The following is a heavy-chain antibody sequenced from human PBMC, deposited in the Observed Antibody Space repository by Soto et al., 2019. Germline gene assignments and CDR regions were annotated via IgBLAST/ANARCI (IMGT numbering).Heavy chain of an antibody. CDR1: GGFVTSGSYY. D-gene: IGHD1-1*01. Sequence: QVQLQQWGAGLLKPSETLSLTCAVYGGFVTSGSYYWSWIRQPPGKGLEWIGEMSHSGGTHFNPSLKRRVTISVDTSKNQFTLKMSSVTAADTARYCCALVERGTATTVVDAFDIWGPGTMVTVSS. CDR2: MSHSGGT. V-gene: IGHV4-34*01. J-gene: IGHJ3*02. CDR3: ALVERGTATTVVDAFDI.